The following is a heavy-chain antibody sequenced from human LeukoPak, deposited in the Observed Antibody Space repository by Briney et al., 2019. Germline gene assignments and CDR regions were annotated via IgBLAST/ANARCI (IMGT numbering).Heavy chain of an antibody. Sequence: GSLRLSCTASGLTFGDYAMSWVRQAPGKGLEWVGFIRSKAYGGTTEYAASVKGRFTISRDDSKSIAYLQMNSLRTEDTAVYYCTRDTDDSCGPGAFDIWGQGTMVTVSS. J-gene: IGHJ3*02. CDR3: TRDTDDSCGPGAFDI. D-gene: IGHD5-18*01. CDR2: IRSKAYGGTT. CDR1: GLTFGDYA. V-gene: IGHV3-49*04.